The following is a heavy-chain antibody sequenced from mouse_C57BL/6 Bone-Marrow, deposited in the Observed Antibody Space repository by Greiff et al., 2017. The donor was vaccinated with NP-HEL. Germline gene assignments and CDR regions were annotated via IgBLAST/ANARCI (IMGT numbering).Heavy chain of an antibody. V-gene: IGHV5-9-1*02. CDR2: ISSGGDYI. J-gene: IGHJ2*01. CDR1: GFTFSSYA. D-gene: IGHD2-2*01. CDR3: TRSTMVTTGPAFFDY. Sequence: EVKLMESGEGLVKPGGSLKLSCAASGFTFSSYAMSWVRQTPEKRLEWVAYISSGGDYIYYADTVKGRFTISRDNARNTLYLQMSSLKSEDTAMYYGTRSTMVTTGPAFFDYWGQGTTLTVSS.